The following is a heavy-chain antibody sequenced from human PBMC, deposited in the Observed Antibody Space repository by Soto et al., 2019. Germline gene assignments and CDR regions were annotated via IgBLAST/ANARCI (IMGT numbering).Heavy chain of an antibody. CDR2: IAAYNGNT. Sequence: QVQLVQSGAEVNKPGASVKVACKASGYTFTSYGLSWVRQAPGQGLEWMGWIAAYNGNTKYAQMFEGRVTMTIDTFTSTTYMDLTSLTSDDTAVYFCVRNLDTSSWYPGNPYYFDYWGQGTLVTVSS. CDR3: VRNLDTSSWYPGNPYYFDY. V-gene: IGHV1-18*01. CDR1: GYTFTSYG. J-gene: IGHJ4*02. D-gene: IGHD6-13*01.